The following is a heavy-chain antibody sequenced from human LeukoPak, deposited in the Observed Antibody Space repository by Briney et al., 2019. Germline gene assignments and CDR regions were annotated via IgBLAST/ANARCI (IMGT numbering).Heavy chain of an antibody. J-gene: IGHJ4*02. CDR1: GFTVSSNY. V-gene: IGHV3-53*05. CDR2: IYSGGST. Sequence: GGSLRLSCAASGFTVSSNYMSWVRQAPGKGLEWVSVIYSGGSTYYADSAKGRFTISRDNSKNTLFLQMGSLRADDMAVYYCARWGSTSCYDYWGQGTLVTVSS. D-gene: IGHD2-2*01. CDR3: ARWGSTSCYDY.